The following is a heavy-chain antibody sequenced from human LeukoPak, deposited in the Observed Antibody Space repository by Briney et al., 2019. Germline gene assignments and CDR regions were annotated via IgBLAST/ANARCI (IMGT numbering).Heavy chain of an antibody. CDR1: GYTFTSYG. D-gene: IGHD1-26*01. J-gene: IGHJ6*02. Sequence: ASVKVSCKSSGYTFTSYGITWVRQAPGQGLEWMGWISAYNGNTNYAQKLQGRVTMTTDTSTSTAYMELRSLRSDDTAVYYCAGSRFAVEHYYYYTMDVWGQGTTVTVSS. CDR3: AGSRFAVEHYYYYTMDV. V-gene: IGHV1-18*01. CDR2: ISAYNGNT.